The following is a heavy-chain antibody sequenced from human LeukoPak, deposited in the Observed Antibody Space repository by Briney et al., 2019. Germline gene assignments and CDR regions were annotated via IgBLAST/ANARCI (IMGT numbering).Heavy chain of an antibody. CDR1: GFTFDDYG. J-gene: IGHJ3*02. CDR3: ARDIGIQIWLGAFDI. V-gene: IGHV3-20*04. Sequence: GGSLRLSCAASGFTFDDYGMSWVRQAPGKGLEWVSGINWNGGSTGYADSVKGRFTISRDNAKNSLYLQMNSLRAEDTAVYYCARDIGIQIWLGAFDIWGQGTMVTVSS. D-gene: IGHD5-18*01. CDR2: INWNGGST.